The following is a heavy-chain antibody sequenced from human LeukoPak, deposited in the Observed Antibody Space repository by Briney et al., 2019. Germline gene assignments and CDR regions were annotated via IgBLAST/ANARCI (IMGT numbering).Heavy chain of an antibody. Sequence: GGSLRLSCAASGFTFSSYAMHWVRQAPGKGLEGVAVISYDGSNKYYADSVKGRFTISRDNSKNTLYVQMNSLRAEDTAVYYCARGGQWELLDFFDYWGQGTLVTVSS. CDR3: ARGGQWELLDFFDY. CDR1: GFTFSSYA. D-gene: IGHD1-26*01. J-gene: IGHJ4*02. V-gene: IGHV3-30*04. CDR2: ISYDGSNK.